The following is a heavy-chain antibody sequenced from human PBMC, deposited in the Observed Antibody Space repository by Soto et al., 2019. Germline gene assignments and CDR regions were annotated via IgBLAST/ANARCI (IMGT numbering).Heavy chain of an antibody. V-gene: IGHV4-4*02. Sequence: SETLSLTCAVSGGSISSTHAWSWVRQPRGGALEWIGEIYHNGITNYKSSLKSRVTVSVDTSKNQFSLMLSSVTAADTALYYCARVTVEMATIGYYYSYGVDVWGQGTTVTVSS. CDR1: GGSISSTHA. D-gene: IGHD5-12*01. CDR2: IYHNGIT. J-gene: IGHJ6*02. CDR3: ARVTVEMATIGYYYSYGVDV.